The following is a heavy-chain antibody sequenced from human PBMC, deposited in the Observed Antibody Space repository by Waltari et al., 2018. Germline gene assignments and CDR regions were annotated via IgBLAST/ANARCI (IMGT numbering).Heavy chain of an antibody. CDR3: VGVDVVLTPTWSGAFDI. J-gene: IGHJ3*02. D-gene: IGHD5-12*01. V-gene: IGHV3-7*01. CDR1: GFTFSDYW. CDR2: IKLDGRGN. Sequence: EVQVVESGGGLVQPGGSLRLSCAASGFTFSDYWMSWVRQAPGEGLEWVANIKLDGRGNNYVNSVEGRFTISRDNAKNSVYLQLSSLRAEDTAVYYCVGVDVVLTPTWSGAFDIWGQGTMVTVSP.